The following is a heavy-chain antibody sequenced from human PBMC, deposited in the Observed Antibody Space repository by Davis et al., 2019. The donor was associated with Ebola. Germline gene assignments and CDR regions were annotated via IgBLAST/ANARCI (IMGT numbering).Heavy chain of an antibody. J-gene: IGHJ6*02. CDR2: IGTAGDT. V-gene: IGHV3-13*01. Sequence: PGGSLRLSCAASGFTFSSYDMHWVRQATGKGLEWVSAIGTAGDTYYPGSVKGRFTISRENAKNSLYLQMNSLRAGDTAVYYCARDGYCSSTSCYTLYYYYYGMDVWGQGTTVTVSS. CDR1: GFTFSSYD. D-gene: IGHD2-2*02. CDR3: ARDGYCSSTSCYTLYYYYYGMDV.